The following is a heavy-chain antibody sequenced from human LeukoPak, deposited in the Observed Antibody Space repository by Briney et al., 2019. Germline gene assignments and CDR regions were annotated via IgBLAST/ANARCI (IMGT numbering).Heavy chain of an antibody. CDR3: ARDSRIAAAEGFDI. CDR2: ISSSGSTI. Sequence: GGSLRLSCAASGFTFSSYAMSWIRQAPGKGLEWVSYISSSGSTIYYADSVKGRFTISRDNAKNSLYLQMNSLRAEDTAVYYCARDSRIAAAEGFDIWGQGTMVTVSS. J-gene: IGHJ3*02. D-gene: IGHD6-13*01. CDR1: GFTFSSYA. V-gene: IGHV3-11*01.